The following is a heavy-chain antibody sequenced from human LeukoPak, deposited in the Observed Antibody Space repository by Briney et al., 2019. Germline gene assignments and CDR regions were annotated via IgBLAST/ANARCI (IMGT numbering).Heavy chain of an antibody. CDR2: IRSKAYGGTT. Sequence: GGSLRLSCAASGFTFSSYGMHWVRQAPGKGLEWVGFIRSKAYGGTTEYAASVKGRFTISRDDSKSIAYLQMNSLKTEDTAVYYCTREGVWLRRGSFDIWGQGTMVTVSS. CDR1: GFTFSSYG. CDR3: TREGVWLRRGSFDI. V-gene: IGHV3-49*04. D-gene: IGHD5-18*01. J-gene: IGHJ3*02.